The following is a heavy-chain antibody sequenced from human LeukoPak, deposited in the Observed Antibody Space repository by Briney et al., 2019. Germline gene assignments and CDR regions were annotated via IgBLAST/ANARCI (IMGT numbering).Heavy chain of an antibody. V-gene: IGHV3-23*01. Sequence: GGSLRLSCAASGFTSTNYAMNWVRQAPGKGLEWVSILIGSSGSTDYADSVKGRFTISRDTSKNTLYLQMNSLRAEDTAIYYCAKGAYDYIEMGYFDSWGQGTLVTVSS. CDR2: LIGSSGST. CDR3: AKGAYDYIEMGYFDS. D-gene: IGHD5-12*01. CDR1: GFTSTNYA. J-gene: IGHJ4*02.